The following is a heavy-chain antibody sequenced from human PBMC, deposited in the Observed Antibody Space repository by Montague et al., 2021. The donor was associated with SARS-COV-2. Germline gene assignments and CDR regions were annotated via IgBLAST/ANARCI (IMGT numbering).Heavy chain of an antibody. CDR1: GDSISSGSYY. V-gene: IGHV4-61*02. D-gene: IGHD5-12*01. Sequence: TLSLTCTVSGDSISSGSYYWSWIRQPAGKGLEWIGRIYTSGTTDYSFSLKSRVTISVDTSKNQFSLKLTSVTADTAVCYCARAHSGSWAHLDNWGQGSLVTVSS. CDR2: IYTSGTT. J-gene: IGHJ4*02. CDR3: ARAHSGSWAHLDN.